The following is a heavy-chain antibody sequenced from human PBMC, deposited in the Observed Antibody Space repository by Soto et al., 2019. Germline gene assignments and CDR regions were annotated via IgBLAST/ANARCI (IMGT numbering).Heavy chain of an antibody. V-gene: IGHV5-51*01. CDR2: IYPGDSDT. Sequence: GESLKISCKGSGYSFTSYWIGWVRQMPGKGLEWMGIIYPGDSDTRYSPSFQGQVTISADKSISTAYLQWSSLKASDTAMYYCARGRITMVRGVIVYFDDWGQGTLVTVSS. D-gene: IGHD3-10*01. J-gene: IGHJ4*02. CDR3: ARGRITMVRGVIVYFDD. CDR1: GYSFTSYW.